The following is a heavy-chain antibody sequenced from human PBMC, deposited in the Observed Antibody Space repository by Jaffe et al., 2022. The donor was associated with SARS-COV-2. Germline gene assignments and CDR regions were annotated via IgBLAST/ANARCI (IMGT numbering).Heavy chain of an antibody. CDR1: GGSFSGYY. CDR2: INHSGST. V-gene: IGHV4-34*01. D-gene: IGHD5-18*01. J-gene: IGHJ6*03. CDR3: AREIQLWPYYYYYMDV. Sequence: QVQLQQWGAGLLKPSETLSLTCAVYGGSFSGYYWSWIRQPPGKGLEWIGEINHSGSTNYNPSLKSRVTISVDTSKNQFSLKLSSVTAADTAVYYCAREIQLWPYYYYYMDVWGKGTTVTVSS.